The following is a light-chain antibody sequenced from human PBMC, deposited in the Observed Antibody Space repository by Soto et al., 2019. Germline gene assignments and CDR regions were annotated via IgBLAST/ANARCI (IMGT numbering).Light chain of an antibody. J-gene: IGKJ4*01. CDR3: QQYHNWPPLT. Sequence: EIVLTQSPGTLSLSPGERATLSCRASQSVSSNLAWYQQKPGQAPRLLIYGASTRVPGIPARFSGSGSGTEFTLTISSLQSEDFALYYCQQYHNWPPLTFGGGTKVDI. CDR2: GAS. CDR1: QSVSSN. V-gene: IGKV3-15*01.